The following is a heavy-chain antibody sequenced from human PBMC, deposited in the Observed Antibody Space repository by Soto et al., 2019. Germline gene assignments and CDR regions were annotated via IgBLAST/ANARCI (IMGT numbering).Heavy chain of an antibody. CDR2: IYTSGST. D-gene: IGHD1-1*01. Sequence: LSLTCTVSGGSISSYYWSWIRQPAGKGLEWIGRIYTSGSTNYNPSPKSRVTMSVDTSKNQFSLKLSSVTAADTAVYYCARVGRGTGTRYYFDYWGQGTLVTVSS. CDR3: ARVGRGTGTRYYFDY. CDR1: GGSISSYY. J-gene: IGHJ4*02. V-gene: IGHV4-4*07.